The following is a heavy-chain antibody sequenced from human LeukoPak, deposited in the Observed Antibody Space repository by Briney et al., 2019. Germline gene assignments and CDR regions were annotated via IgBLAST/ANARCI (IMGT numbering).Heavy chain of an antibody. CDR2: IYPGDSDT. J-gene: IGHJ6*02. Sequence: GESLKISCKGSGYSFTSYWIGWVRQMPGKGLEWMGIIYPGDSDTRYSPSFQGQVTISADKSISTAYLQWSSLKASDTAMYYCARHWAQYTYYYDSSGYYGSWLGMDVWGQGTTVTVSS. V-gene: IGHV5-51*01. CDR1: GYSFTSYW. CDR3: ARHWAQYTYYYDSSGYYGSWLGMDV. D-gene: IGHD3-22*01.